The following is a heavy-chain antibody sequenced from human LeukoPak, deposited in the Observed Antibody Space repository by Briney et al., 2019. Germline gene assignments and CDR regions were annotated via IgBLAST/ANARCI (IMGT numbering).Heavy chain of an antibody. CDR3: ARDAASAYYYDSSGYYQRRGDAFDI. CDR1: GYTFTSYG. J-gene: IGHJ3*02. CDR2: ISAYNGNT. Sequence: GASVKVSCKASGYTFTSYGISWVRQAPGQGLEWMGWISAYNGNTNYAQKLQGRVTMTTDTSTSTAYMELGSLRSDDTAVYYCARDAASAYYYDSSGYYQRRGDAFDIWGQGTMVTVSS. D-gene: IGHD3-22*01. V-gene: IGHV1-18*01.